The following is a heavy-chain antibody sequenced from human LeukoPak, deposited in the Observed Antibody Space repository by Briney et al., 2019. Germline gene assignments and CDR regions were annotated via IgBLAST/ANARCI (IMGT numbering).Heavy chain of an antibody. D-gene: IGHD3-10*01. V-gene: IGHV1-2*02. CDR2: INPNSGGT. Sequence: ASVKVSCKASGYTFTGYYMHWVRQAPGQGLEWMGWINPNSGGTNYAQKFQGRVTMTRDTSISTAYMELSRLRSDDTAVYYCARDRHVWVRGVSYFDYWGQGTLVTVSS. CDR1: GYTFTGYY. J-gene: IGHJ4*02. CDR3: ARDRHVWVRGVSYFDY.